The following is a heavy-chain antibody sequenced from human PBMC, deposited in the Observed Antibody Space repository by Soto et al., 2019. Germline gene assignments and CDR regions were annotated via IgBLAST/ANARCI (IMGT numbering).Heavy chain of an antibody. Sequence: QVQLVESGAEVKKPGSSVKGSCKASGGTFRSYAISWVRQAPGQVREWMGGIIPIFGTANYAQKFQGRVTSTADESTSTAYMELSSLRSEDTAVYYCARARYGGHRMDAFDIWGQGTKVTVSS. V-gene: IGHV1-69*01. D-gene: IGHD4-17*01. CDR2: IIPIFGTA. J-gene: IGHJ3*02. CDR1: GGTFRSYA. CDR3: ARARYGGHRMDAFDI.